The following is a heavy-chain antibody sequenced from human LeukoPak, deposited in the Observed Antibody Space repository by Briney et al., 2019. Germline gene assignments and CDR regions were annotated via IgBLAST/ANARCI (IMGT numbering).Heavy chain of an antibody. D-gene: IGHD6-19*01. CDR2: ISAYNGDT. V-gene: IGHV1-18*01. CDR3: ARGLQENLAWLQAFSAFDI. Sequence: GASVKVSCKASGYTFTSYGISWVRQAPGQGLEWMGWISAYNGDTNYAQRLQGRVTMTTDTSTSTAYMELRSLRSDDTAVYYCARGLQENLAWLQAFSAFDIWGQGTMVTVSS. CDR1: GYTFTSYG. J-gene: IGHJ3*02.